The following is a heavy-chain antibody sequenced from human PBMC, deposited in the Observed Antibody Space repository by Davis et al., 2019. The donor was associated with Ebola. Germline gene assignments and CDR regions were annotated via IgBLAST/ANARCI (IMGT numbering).Heavy chain of an antibody. V-gene: IGHV3-21*01. D-gene: IGHD5-24*01. Sequence: GGSLRLSCAASGFTLSSYSLNWVRQAPGKGLEWVSSISSGSTYIYYADSVKGRFTISRDNAKNSMYLQMNSLRAEDTAVYFCAGHRRDGYLYFDYWGQGTLVTVSS. CDR3: AGHRRDGYLYFDY. CDR2: ISSGSTYI. J-gene: IGHJ4*02. CDR1: GFTLSSYS.